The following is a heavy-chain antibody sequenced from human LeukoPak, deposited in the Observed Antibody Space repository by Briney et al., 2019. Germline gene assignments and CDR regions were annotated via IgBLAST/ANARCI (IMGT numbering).Heavy chain of an antibody. CDR1: GESFSGYY. Sequence: SETLSLTCAVYGESFSGYYWSWIRQPPGKGLEWIGEINHSGSTNYNPSLKSRVTISVDTSKNQFSLKLSSVTAADTAVYYCARAARLSSSWFGDYWGQGTLVTVSS. CDR3: ARAARLSSSWFGDY. J-gene: IGHJ4*02. D-gene: IGHD6-13*01. V-gene: IGHV4-34*01. CDR2: INHSGST.